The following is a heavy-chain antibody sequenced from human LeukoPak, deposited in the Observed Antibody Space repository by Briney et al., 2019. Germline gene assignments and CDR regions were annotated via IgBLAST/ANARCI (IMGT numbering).Heavy chain of an antibody. CDR3: AKDMWQQLAYYYYYMDV. D-gene: IGHD6-13*01. CDR2: IWPDGSLK. Sequence: GGSLRLSCTASGFPFSSYGMHWVRQAPGKGLVWVTVIWPDGSLKYYADSVKGRFTVSRDNSKNTLYLQMNSLRAEDTAVYYCAKDMWQQLAYYYYYMDVWGKGTTVTVSS. J-gene: IGHJ6*03. CDR1: GFPFSSYG. V-gene: IGHV3-30*02.